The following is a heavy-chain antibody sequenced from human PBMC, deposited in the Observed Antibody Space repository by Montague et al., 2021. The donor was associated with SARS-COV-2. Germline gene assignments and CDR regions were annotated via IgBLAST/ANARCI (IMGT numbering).Heavy chain of an antibody. D-gene: IGHD6-13*01. J-gene: IGHJ4*02. CDR2: IFGGGGT. Sequence: SLRLSCSGSGFNISRNYMNWVRQAPGKGPEWVSVIFGGGGTDYADSVKGRFASIRHNSKTTVYLQMNGLRPEDTAVYYCARGAAAENWGQGTLVTVSS. CDR3: ARGAAAEN. V-gene: IGHV3-53*04. CDR1: GFNISRNY.